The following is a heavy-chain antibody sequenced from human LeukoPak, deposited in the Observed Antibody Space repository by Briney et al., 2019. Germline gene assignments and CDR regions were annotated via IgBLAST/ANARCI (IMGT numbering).Heavy chain of an antibody. Sequence: SETLSLTCTVFGGSLSSGSYYWSWIRQPAGKGLEWIGRIYTSGSTKFNPSLKSRVTMSVDTSKNQFSLKLSSVTAADTAVYYCARVVLFYINYVGVPNWFDPWGQGTLVTVSS. J-gene: IGHJ5*02. V-gene: IGHV4-61*02. CDR3: ARVVLFYINYVGVPNWFDP. D-gene: IGHD4-11*01. CDR2: IYTSGST. CDR1: GGSLSSGSYY.